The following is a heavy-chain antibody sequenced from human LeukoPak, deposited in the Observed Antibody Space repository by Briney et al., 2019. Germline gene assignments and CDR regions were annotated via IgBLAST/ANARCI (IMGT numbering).Heavy chain of an antibody. D-gene: IGHD6-19*01. J-gene: IGHJ4*02. CDR3: ARDQTVAGD. CDR1: GFIVGSNY. CDR2: IFYNGDT. V-gene: IGHV3-66*01. Sequence: PGGSLRLSCVASGFIVGSNYMTWVRQAPGKGLEWVSVIFYNGDTYYADSVKGRFTISRDNSKNTLYLQMNSLRAEDTAVYYCARDQTVAGDWGQGTLVTVSS.